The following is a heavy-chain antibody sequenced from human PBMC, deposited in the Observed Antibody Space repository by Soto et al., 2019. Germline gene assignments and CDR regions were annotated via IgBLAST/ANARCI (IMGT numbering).Heavy chain of an antibody. Sequence: SETLSLTCAVSGGSISSGGYSWSWIRQPPGKGLEWIGYIYHSGSTYYNPSLKSRVTISVDRSKNQFSLKLSSVTAADTAVYFCAARPLAVAGLFDYWGQGTLVTVSS. D-gene: IGHD6-19*01. CDR1: GGSISSGGYS. J-gene: IGHJ4*02. CDR2: IYHSGST. V-gene: IGHV4-30-2*01. CDR3: AARPLAVAGLFDY.